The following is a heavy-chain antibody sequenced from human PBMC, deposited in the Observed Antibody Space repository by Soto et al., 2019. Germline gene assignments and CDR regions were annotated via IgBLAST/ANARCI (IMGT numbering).Heavy chain of an antibody. CDR2: IKSKTDGGTT. Sequence: GSLRLSCAASGFTFSNAWMSWVRQAPGKGLEWVGRIKSKTDGGTTDYAAPVKGRFTISRDDSKKTLYLQMNSLKTEDTAVYYCTTDPGVGDYYYYGIDVWGQGTPVTISS. D-gene: IGHD3-10*01. V-gene: IGHV3-15*01. CDR1: GFTFSNAW. J-gene: IGHJ6*01. CDR3: TTDPGVGDYYYYGIDV.